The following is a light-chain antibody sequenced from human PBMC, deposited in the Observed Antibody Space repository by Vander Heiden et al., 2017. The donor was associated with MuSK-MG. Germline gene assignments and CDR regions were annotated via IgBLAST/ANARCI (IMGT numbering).Light chain of an antibody. CDR3: SSYAGSNFLL. Sequence: QSALTQPPSASGSPGQPVTISCTATSSDVGGYNYVSWYKQHPVKAPKLMSYEVSKRPSGVADRFSGSKSGNTASLTISELQAEDEADDYCSSYAGSNFLLCGGGTKLTVL. CDR2: EVS. V-gene: IGLV2-8*01. CDR1: SSDVGGYNY. J-gene: IGLJ2*01.